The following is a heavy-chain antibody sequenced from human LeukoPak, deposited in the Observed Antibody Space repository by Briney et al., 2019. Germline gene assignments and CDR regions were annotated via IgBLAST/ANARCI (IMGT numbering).Heavy chain of an antibody. D-gene: IGHD3-22*01. CDR1: GGTFSTYA. Sequence: GASVKVSCKASGGTFSTYAISWVRQAPGQGLQWMGRIIPILGITNYAQKFQGRVTITAGKSTSTAYMELSSLRSEDTAVYYCARSYYYDSSYYFDYWDQGTLVTVSS. J-gene: IGHJ4*02. CDR2: IIPILGIT. CDR3: ARSYYYDSSYYFDY. V-gene: IGHV1-69*04.